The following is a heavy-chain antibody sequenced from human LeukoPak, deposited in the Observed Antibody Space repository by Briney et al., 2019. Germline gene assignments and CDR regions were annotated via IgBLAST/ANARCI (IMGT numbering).Heavy chain of an antibody. CDR3: AIRSLLWFGELKGGFDY. CDR2: INSDGSST. D-gene: IGHD3-10*01. CDR1: GFTFSSYW. J-gene: IGHJ4*02. V-gene: IGHV3-74*01. Sequence: GGSLRLSCAASGFTFSSYWMHWVRQAPGKGLVWVSRINSDGSSTSYADSVKGRFTISRDNAKNSLYLQMNSLRAEDTAVYYCAIRSLLWFGELKGGFDYWGQGTLVTVSS.